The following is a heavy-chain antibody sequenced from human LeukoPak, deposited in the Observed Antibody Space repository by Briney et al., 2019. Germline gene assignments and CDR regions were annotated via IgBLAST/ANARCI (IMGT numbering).Heavy chain of an antibody. CDR1: GYTFTGYY. Sequence: ASVKVSCKASGYTFTGYYMNWVRQATGQGLEWMGWMNPNSGNTGYAQKFQGRVTITRNTSISTAYMELSSLRSEDTAVYYCARSGGYSSSWTWWGQGTLVTVSS. CDR3: ARSGGYSSSWTW. J-gene: IGHJ4*02. V-gene: IGHV1-8*03. D-gene: IGHD6-13*01. CDR2: MNPNSGNT.